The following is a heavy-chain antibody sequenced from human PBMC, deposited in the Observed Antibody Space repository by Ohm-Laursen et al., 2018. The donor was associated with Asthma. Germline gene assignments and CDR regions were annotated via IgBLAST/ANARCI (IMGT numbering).Heavy chain of an antibody. CDR2: GGSYYDGGLK. J-gene: IGHJ3*02. Sequence: SSLRLSCAASGFTFRSYAMHWVRQAPGKGLEWVAVGGSYYDGGLKYYADSVNGRFTVSRDDSKNTLYLQMNSLRPDDTAVYYCVKDFTSRVTNEYYDFWSGYYLIGRDAFDIWGQGTMVTVSS. D-gene: IGHD3-3*01. V-gene: IGHV3-30-3*01. CDR1: GFTFRSYA. CDR3: VKDFTSRVTNEYYDFWSGYYLIGRDAFDI.